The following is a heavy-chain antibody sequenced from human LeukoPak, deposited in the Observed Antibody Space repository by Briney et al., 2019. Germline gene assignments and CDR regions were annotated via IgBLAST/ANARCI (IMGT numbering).Heavy chain of an antibody. J-gene: IGHJ6*04. CDR1: GYTLTEFS. CDR3: ATVYGSIAAAGTRDYYGMDV. D-gene: IGHD6-13*01. CDR2: FDPEDGET. V-gene: IGHV1-24*01. Sequence: GASVKVSCKVSGYTLTEFSMHWVRQAPGKGLGWMGGFDPEDGETIYAQKFQGRVTMTEDTSTDTAYMELSSLRSEDTAVYYCATVYGSIAAAGTRDYYGMDVWGKGTTVTVPS.